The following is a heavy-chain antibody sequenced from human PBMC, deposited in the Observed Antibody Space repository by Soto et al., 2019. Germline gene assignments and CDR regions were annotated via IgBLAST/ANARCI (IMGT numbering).Heavy chain of an antibody. CDR1: GGTFSSYT. CDR3: ARDSGTRQRYYYRRDV. Sequence: GASVKVSCKASGGTFSSYTISWVRQAPGQGLEWMGRIIPILGIANYAQKFQGRVTITADKSTSTAYMELSSLRSEDTAVYYCARDSGTRQRYYYRRDVWGPGTTLTVSS. V-gene: IGHV1-69*04. J-gene: IGHJ6*02. D-gene: IGHD6-25*01. CDR2: IIPILGIA.